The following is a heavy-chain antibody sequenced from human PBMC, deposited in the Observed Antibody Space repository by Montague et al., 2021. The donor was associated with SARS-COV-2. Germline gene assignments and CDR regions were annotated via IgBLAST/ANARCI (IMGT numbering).Heavy chain of an antibody. CDR3: ARVRYYGSGTYLGMDV. Sequence: SETLSLTCAVYGGSFSGYYWSWIRQPPGKGLEWMGEMNHSGSTNYNPSLKRRVTISVDTNKNQFSLKLSSVTATDTDVYFCARVRYYGSGTYLGMDVWGQGTTVTVSS. J-gene: IGHJ6*02. V-gene: IGHV4-34*01. CDR1: GGSFSGYY. CDR2: MNHSGST. D-gene: IGHD3-10*01.